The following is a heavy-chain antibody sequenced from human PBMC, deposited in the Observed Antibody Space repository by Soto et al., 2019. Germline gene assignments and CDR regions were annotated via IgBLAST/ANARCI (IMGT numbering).Heavy chain of an antibody. CDR2: INHSGST. D-gene: IGHD2-2*01. J-gene: IGHJ6*03. CDR1: GGSFSGYY. CDR3: ARGIVVVPAAFYYYYYYMDV. V-gene: IGHV4-34*01. Sequence: PSETLSLTCAVYGGSFSGYYWSWIRQPPGKGLEWIGEINHSGSTNYNPSLESRVTISVDTSKNQFSLKLSSVTAADTAVYYCARGIVVVPAAFYYYYYYMDVWGKGTTVTVSS.